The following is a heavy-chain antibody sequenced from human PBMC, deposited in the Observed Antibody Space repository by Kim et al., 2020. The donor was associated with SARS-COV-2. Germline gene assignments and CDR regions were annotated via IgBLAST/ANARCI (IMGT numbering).Heavy chain of an antibody. V-gene: IGHV3-74*01. D-gene: IGHD6-19*01. CDR2: T. Sequence: TNDPDAVKGRYTISRDNAKNTLKQQMSSRRVEDTAVYYCTKGWLNVMDVWGQGTTVIVSS. J-gene: IGHJ6*02. CDR3: TKGWLNVMDV.